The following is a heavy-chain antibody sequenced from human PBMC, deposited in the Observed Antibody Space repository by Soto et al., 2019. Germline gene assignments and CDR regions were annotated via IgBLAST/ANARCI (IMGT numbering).Heavy chain of an antibody. CDR1: GFTVSNKY. CDR3: ARDHTVTTYYYYYGMDV. J-gene: IGHJ6*02. V-gene: IGHV3-30-3*01. Sequence: GGSPRLSCVASGFTVSNKYMSWVRQAPGKGLEWVAVISYDGSNKYYADSVKGRFTISRDNSKNTLYLQMNSLRAEDTAVYYCARDHTVTTYYYYYGMDVWGQGTTVTVSS. D-gene: IGHD4-4*01. CDR2: ISYDGSNK.